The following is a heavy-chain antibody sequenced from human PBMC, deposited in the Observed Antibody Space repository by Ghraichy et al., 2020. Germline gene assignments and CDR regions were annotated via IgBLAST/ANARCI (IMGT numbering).Heavy chain of an antibody. D-gene: IGHD2-2*01. J-gene: IGHJ4*02. Sequence: ETLSLTCTVSGGSVSSGSYYWSWIRQPPGKGLEWIGYIYYSGSTNYNPSLKSRVTISVDTSKNQFSLKLSSVTAADTAVYYCARAGGYCSSTSCLDYWGQGTLVTVSS. CDR1: GGSVSSGSYY. CDR3: ARAGGYCSSTSCLDY. CDR2: IYYSGST. V-gene: IGHV4-61*01.